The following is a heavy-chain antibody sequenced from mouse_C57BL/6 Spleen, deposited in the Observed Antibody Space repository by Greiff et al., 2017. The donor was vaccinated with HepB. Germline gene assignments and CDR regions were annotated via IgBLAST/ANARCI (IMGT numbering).Heavy chain of an antibody. Sequence: VQLQQSGAELVRPGSSVKLSCKASGYTFTSYWMDWVKQRPGQGLEWIGNIYPSDSETHYNQKFKDKATLTVDKSSSTAYMQLSSLTSEDSAVYYCARYRGMGLDYWGQGTTLTVSS. CDR1: GYTFTSYW. CDR3: ARYRGMGLDY. J-gene: IGHJ2*01. D-gene: IGHD4-1*01. CDR2: IYPSDSET. V-gene: IGHV1-61*01.